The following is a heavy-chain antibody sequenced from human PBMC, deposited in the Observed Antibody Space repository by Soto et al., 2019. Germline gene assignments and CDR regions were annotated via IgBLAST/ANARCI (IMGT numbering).Heavy chain of an antibody. CDR2: ISGSGGST. CDR3: AKGGPSLGQLLSVAYYYYGMDV. D-gene: IGHD2-2*01. Sequence: GGSLRLSCAASGFTFSSYAMSWVRQAPGKGLEWVSAISGSGGSTYYADSVKGRFTISRDNSKNTLYLQMNSLRAEDTAVYYCAKGGPSLGQLLSVAYYYYGMDVWGQGTTVTVSS. J-gene: IGHJ6*02. CDR1: GFTFSSYA. V-gene: IGHV3-23*01.